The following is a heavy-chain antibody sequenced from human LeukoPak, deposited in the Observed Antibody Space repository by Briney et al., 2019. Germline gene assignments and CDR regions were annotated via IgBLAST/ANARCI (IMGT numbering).Heavy chain of an antibody. CDR1: GGSISSSSYY. Sequence: SETLSLTCTVSGGSISSSSYYWGWIRQPPGKGLEWIGSIYYSGSTYYNPSLKSRVTISVDTSKNQFSLKLSSVTAADTAVYYCARVNAARPDTPHYFDYWGQGTLVTVSS. D-gene: IGHD6-6*01. CDR3: ARVNAARPDTPHYFDY. J-gene: IGHJ4*02. CDR2: IYYSGST. V-gene: IGHV4-39*07.